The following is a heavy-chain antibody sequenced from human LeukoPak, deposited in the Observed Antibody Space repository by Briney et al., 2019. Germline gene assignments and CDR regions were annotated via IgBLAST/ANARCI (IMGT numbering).Heavy chain of an antibody. CDR1: GFTFSSFT. CDR2: IGGRGGST. Sequence: GGSLRLSFAASGFTFSSFTMTWFRKAPGKGLEWVSAIGGRGGSTYYADFLEGRFTIARDNSKDMVYLQMNSLKVEDTAIYYCGKEGGAWGQGTKVTVSS. V-gene: IGHV3-23*01. J-gene: IGHJ5*02. CDR3: GKEGGA. D-gene: IGHD3-16*01.